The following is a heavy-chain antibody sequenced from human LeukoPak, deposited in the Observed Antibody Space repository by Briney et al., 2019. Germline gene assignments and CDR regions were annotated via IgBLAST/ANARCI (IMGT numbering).Heavy chain of an antibody. CDR1: GGTFSSYA. Sequence: ASVKVSCKASGGTFSSYAISWVRQAPGQGLEWMGILNPSSGSTSYAQKFQGRVTVTRDTSSSTFYMELRSLQSEDTAVYYCARDGEYYDSSGSYFDYRGQGTLVTVSS. D-gene: IGHD3-22*01. V-gene: IGHV1-46*01. CDR3: ARDGEYYDSSGSYFDY. CDR2: LNPSSGST. J-gene: IGHJ4*02.